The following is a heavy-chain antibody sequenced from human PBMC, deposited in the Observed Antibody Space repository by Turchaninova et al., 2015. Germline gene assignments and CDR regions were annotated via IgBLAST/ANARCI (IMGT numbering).Heavy chain of an antibody. Sequence: EVQLVESGGGLVQPGGSLKLSCAASGFKFSGFDMHWVSQASGKGREWVGGIRSQPNNYATEDAPSGQRRFTIARDDSKNTAYLQMNSVKTEDTAVYYCSSDNGDFDYWGPGTLVTVSS. CDR3: SSDNGDFDY. J-gene: IGHJ4*02. CDR1: GFKFSGFD. V-gene: IGHV3-73*02. CDR2: IRSQPNNYAT. D-gene: IGHD4-17*01.